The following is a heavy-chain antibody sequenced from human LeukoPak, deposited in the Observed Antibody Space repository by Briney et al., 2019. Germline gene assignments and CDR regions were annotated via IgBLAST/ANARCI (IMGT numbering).Heavy chain of an antibody. V-gene: IGHV1-2*02. Sequence: ASVKVSCKASGYTFTGYYMHWVRQAPGQGLEWMGWINPNSGGTNYAQKFQGRVTMTRDTSISTAYMELSRLRSDDTAVYYCARDLPYCSSTSCYLPYYYMDVWGKGTTVTVSS. D-gene: IGHD2-2*01. CDR2: INPNSGGT. J-gene: IGHJ6*03. CDR3: ARDLPYCSSTSCYLPYYYMDV. CDR1: GYTFTGYY.